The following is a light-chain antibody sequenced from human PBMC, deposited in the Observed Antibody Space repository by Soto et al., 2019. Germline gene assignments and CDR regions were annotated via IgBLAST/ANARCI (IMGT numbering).Light chain of an antibody. Sequence: QPVLTQPPSTSGTPGPRVTISCSGGSSNIGSNTVNWYQQLQGTAPKLLIYSDNQRPSGVPDRLSGSKSGTSASLAISGLQSEDEADYYCAAWDDSLNGVIFGGGTKLTVL. J-gene: IGLJ2*01. CDR2: SDN. CDR3: AAWDDSLNGVI. CDR1: SSNIGSNT. V-gene: IGLV1-44*01.